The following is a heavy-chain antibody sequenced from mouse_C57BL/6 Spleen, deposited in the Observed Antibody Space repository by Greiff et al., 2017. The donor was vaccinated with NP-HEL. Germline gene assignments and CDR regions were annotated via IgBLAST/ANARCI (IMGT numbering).Heavy chain of an antibody. Sequence: EVKLMESEGGLVQPGSSMKLSCTASGFTFSDYYMAWVRQVPEKGLEWVANINYDGSSTYYLDSLKSRFIISRDNAKNILYLQMSSLKSEDTATYYCARGEGYFDYFDYWGQGTTLTVSS. D-gene: IGHD2-3*01. J-gene: IGHJ2*01. V-gene: IGHV5-16*01. CDR1: GFTFSDYY. CDR3: ARGEGYFDYFDY. CDR2: INYDGSST.